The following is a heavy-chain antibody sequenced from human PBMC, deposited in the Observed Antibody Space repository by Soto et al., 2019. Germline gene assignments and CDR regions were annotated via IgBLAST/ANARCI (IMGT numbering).Heavy chain of an antibody. J-gene: IGHJ6*02. CDR1: EFTFNTYA. V-gene: IGHV3-30*03. Sequence: QAQLVESGGGVVQPGRSLRLSCAASEFTFNTYAMHWVRQAPGKGLEWVAVIAYDGNDKYYADSVKGRFTISRDNSKNALYRQMNNLRPEYTAMYYCARDGGNSVPYYYGMDVWGQATTVTVTS. CDR3: ARDGGNSVPYYYGMDV. D-gene: IGHD3-16*01. CDR2: IAYDGNDK.